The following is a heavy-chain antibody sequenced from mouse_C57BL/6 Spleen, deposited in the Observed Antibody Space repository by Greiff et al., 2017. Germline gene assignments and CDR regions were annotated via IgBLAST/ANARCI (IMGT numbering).Heavy chain of an antibody. Sequence: QVQLQQSGAELVRPGTSVKMSCKASGYTFTNSWIGWVKQRPGHGLEWIGGIYPGGGYTNYNEKFKGKATLTADKSSSTAYLQFSSLTSEDSAIDYCARRGDGYSLFDYWGQGTTLTVSS. CDR3: ARRGDGYSLFDY. J-gene: IGHJ2*01. CDR2: IYPGGGYT. CDR1: GYTFTNSW. V-gene: IGHV1-63*01. D-gene: IGHD2-3*01.